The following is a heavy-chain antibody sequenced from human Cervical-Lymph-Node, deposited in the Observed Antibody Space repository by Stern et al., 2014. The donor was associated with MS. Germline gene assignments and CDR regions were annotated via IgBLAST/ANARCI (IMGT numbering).Heavy chain of an antibody. J-gene: IGHJ6*02. V-gene: IGHV1-2*02. D-gene: IGHD2-2*01. CDR3: ARVVGPDPYYYYGMDV. CDR1: GYTFTGYY. Sequence: QVQLVQSGAEVKKPGASVKVSCKASGYTFTGYYMHWVRQAPGQGLEWMGWINPNSGGTNYAQKFQGRVTMTRDTSISTAYMELSRLRSDDTAVYYCARVVGPDPYYYYGMDVWGQGTTVTVSS. CDR2: INPNSGGT.